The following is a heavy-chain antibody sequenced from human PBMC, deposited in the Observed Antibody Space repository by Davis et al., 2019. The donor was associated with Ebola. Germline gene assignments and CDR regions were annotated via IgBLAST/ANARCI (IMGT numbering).Heavy chain of an antibody. CDR3: TAEDSSGCLDI. J-gene: IGHJ3*02. D-gene: IGHD3-22*01. CDR1: GVTNSW. V-gene: IGHV3-15*07. CDR2: IKSKADGGTT. Sequence: PGGSLRLSCATSGVTNSWINWVRQAPGRGLEWVGRIKSKADGGTTDYAASVKDRFIIPRDESQNALFLQMNSLKTEDTAVYYCTAEDSSGCLDIWGQGTMVIVSS.